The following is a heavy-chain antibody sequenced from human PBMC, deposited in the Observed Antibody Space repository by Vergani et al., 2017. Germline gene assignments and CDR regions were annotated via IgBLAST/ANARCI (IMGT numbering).Heavy chain of an antibody. J-gene: IGHJ6*02. CDR2: ISYDGSNK. D-gene: IGHD2-15*01. Sequence: QVQLVESGGGVVQPGRSLRLSCAASGFTFSSYAMHWVRQAPGKGLEWVAVISYDGSNKYYADSVKGRFTISRDNSKNTLYLQMNSLRAEDTAVYYCAKDRRXCSGGSCYDSDYYYGMDVWGQGTTVTVSS. CDR1: GFTFSSYA. CDR3: AKDRRXCSGGSCYDSDYYYGMDV. V-gene: IGHV3-30-3*01.